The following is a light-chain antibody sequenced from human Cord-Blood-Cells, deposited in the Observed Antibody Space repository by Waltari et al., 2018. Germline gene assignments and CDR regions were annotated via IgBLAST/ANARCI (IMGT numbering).Light chain of an antibody. Sequence: DIQMTQSTSTLSESVGDRVTITCRASQSISSWLAWYQQKPGKAPKLLIYKASSLESGVPSRFSGSGSGTEFTLTISSLQPDDFATYYCQQYNSYSSTFGQGTKLEIK. V-gene: IGKV1-5*03. CDR3: QQYNSYSST. CDR2: KAS. J-gene: IGKJ2*02. CDR1: QSISSW.